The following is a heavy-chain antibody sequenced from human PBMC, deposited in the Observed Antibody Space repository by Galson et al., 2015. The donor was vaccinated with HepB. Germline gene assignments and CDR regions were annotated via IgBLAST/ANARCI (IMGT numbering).Heavy chain of an antibody. CDR3: ARGWGNVVVPAAIASGSAFDI. D-gene: IGHD2-2*01. Sequence: LSLTCTVSGGSISSGGYYWSWIRQHPGKGLEWIGYIYYSGSTYYNPSLKSRVTISVDTSKNQFSLKLSSVTAADTAVYYCARGWGNVVVPAAIASGSAFDIWGQGTMVTVSS. V-gene: IGHV4-31*03. J-gene: IGHJ3*02. CDR2: IYYSGST. CDR1: GGSISSGGYY.